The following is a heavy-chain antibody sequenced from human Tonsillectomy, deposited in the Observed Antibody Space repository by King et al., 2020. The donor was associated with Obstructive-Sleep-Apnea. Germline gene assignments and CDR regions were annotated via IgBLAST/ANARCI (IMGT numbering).Heavy chain of an antibody. V-gene: IGHV4-4*07. J-gene: IGHJ4*02. CDR1: GGSISSYY. Sequence: VQLQESGPGLVKPSETLSLTCTVSGGSISSYYWSWIRQFAGKGMEWIGRIHTSGSTNYNPSLKSRVTMSVDTSKNQFSLMLSSVTAADTAVYYCASWKVRGVIQEYWGQGTLVTVSS. CDR2: IHTSGST. D-gene: IGHD3-10*01. CDR3: ASWKVRGVIQEY.